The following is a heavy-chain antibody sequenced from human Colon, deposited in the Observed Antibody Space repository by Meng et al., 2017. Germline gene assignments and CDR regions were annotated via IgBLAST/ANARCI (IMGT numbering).Heavy chain of an antibody. D-gene: IGHD1-7*01. CDR2: VYHRGDT. Sequence: VQLQESGPGLLKPSGTLSLPCPVSGSSISSDIWWSWVRQPPGKGLEWIGEVYHRGDTNYNPSLKSRVDISVDKSKNQFYLSLFSVTAADTAVYYCGRDQGRELINHWGQGTLVTVSS. CDR1: GSSISSDIW. J-gene: IGHJ4*02. V-gene: IGHV4-4*02. CDR3: GRDQGRELINH.